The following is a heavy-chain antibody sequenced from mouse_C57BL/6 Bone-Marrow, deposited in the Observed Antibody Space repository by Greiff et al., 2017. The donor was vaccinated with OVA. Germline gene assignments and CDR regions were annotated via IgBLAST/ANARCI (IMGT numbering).Heavy chain of an antibody. CDR1: GFSFNTYA. D-gene: IGHD2-1*01. CDR3: VRHLYGNYWYFDV. Sequence: EVKLQESGGGLVQPKGSLKLSCAASGFSFNTYAMNWVRQAPGKGLEWVARIRSKSNNYATYYADSVKDRFTISRDDSESMLYLQMNNLKTEDTAMYYCVRHLYGNYWYFDVWGTGTTVTVSS. V-gene: IGHV10-1*01. CDR2: IRSKSNNYAT. J-gene: IGHJ1*03.